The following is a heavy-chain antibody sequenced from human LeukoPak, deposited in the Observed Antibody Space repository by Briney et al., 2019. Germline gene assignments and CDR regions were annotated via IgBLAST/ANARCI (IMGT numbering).Heavy chain of an antibody. CDR1: GFSFSNHY. D-gene: IGHD6-19*01. CDR3: ARDIQWLVPGY. J-gene: IGHJ4*02. V-gene: IGHV3-21*01. CDR2: ISSSSSYI. Sequence: GGSLRLSCAASGFSFSNHYINWVRQAPGKGLEWVSSISSSSSYIYYADSVKGRFTISRDNAKNSLYLQMNSLRAEDTAVYYCARDIQWLVPGYWGQGTLVTVSS.